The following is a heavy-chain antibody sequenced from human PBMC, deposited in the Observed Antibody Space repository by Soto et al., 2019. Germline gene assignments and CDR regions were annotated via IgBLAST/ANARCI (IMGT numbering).Heavy chain of an antibody. D-gene: IGHD5-12*01. V-gene: IGHV5-51*01. Sequence: GESLKISYKGSGYSFTSYWIGWVRQMPGKGLEWMGIIYPGDSDTRYSPSFQGQVTISADKSITTAYLQWSSLEASDTAMYYCARQERGYSGYEDYWGQGTLVTVSS. CDR3: ARQERGYSGYEDY. J-gene: IGHJ4*02. CDR1: GYSFTSYW. CDR2: IYPGDSDT.